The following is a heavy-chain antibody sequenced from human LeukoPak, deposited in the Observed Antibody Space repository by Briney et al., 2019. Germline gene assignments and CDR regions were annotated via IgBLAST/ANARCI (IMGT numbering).Heavy chain of an antibody. CDR1: GGSISSYY. J-gene: IGHJ4*02. CDR2: IYYSGST. V-gene: IGHV4-59*12. D-gene: IGHD3-10*01. CDR3: ASPRLRYGSGSYTDY. Sequence: SETLSLTCTVSGGSISSYYWSWIRQPPGKGLEWIGYIYYSGSTNYNPSLKSRVTISVDTSKNQFSLKLSSVTAADTAVYYCASPRLRYGSGSYTDYWGQGTLVTVSS.